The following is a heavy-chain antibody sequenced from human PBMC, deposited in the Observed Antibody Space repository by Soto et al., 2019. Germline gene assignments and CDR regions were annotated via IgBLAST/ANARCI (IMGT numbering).Heavy chain of an antibody. V-gene: IGHV4-34*01. D-gene: IGHD6-13*01. Sequence: SETLSLACAVYGGSFSGYYWSWIRQPPGKGLEWIGEINHSGSTNYNPSPKSRVTISVDTSKNQFSLKLSPVTAADTAVYYCARVPSIAATNWFDPSGPATLVTVSS. CDR1: GGSFSGYY. CDR3: ARVPSIAATNWFDP. J-gene: IGHJ5*02. CDR2: INHSGST.